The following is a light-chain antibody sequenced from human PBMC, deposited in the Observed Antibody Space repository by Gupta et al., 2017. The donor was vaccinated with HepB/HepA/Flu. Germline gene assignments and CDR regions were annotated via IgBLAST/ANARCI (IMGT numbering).Light chain of an antibody. CDR2: RKN. CDR3: AAWDDSLGGWV. V-gene: IGLV1-47*01. CDR1: TTNIGSNY. Sequence: QSVLTQPPSAPRTPGQRVPFSCSGCTTNIGSNYVHWYQQFPGPAPKLLIYRKNQRPSGIPDRFSGSRSGTTASLTISGLQSEDEADYYCAAWDDSLGGWVFGGGTKLTVL. J-gene: IGLJ3*02.